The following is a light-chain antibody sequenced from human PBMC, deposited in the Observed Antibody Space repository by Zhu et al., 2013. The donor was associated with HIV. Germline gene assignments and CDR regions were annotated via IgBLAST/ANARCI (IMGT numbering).Light chain of an antibody. V-gene: IGKV1-17*01. Sequence: DIQMTQSPSSLSASVGDRVTITCRASQDIRNHLGWYQQKPGKAPRRLIYLASTLQSGVPSRFSGSGSGTDFTLTISSLQPEDFATYCCLQSNSYPRTFGQGTRLEIK. CDR1: QDIRNH. CDR2: LAS. J-gene: IGKJ2*02. CDR3: LQSNSYPRT.